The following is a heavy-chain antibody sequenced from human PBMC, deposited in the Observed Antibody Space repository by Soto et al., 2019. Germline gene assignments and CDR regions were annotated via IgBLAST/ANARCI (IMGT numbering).Heavy chain of an antibody. Sequence: PGGSLRLSCAASGFTFSDYHMTGILQAPGQWLEWVAYMWFYGRSEGYADSVKVLFTMSRDNTSNKLYLQMNNLRVEDTAFYYCPKAGLARGGGEYYDHWGPGTLVTVSS. J-gene: IGHJ4*02. V-gene: IGHV3-30*02. CDR2: MWFYGRSE. D-gene: IGHD2-21*01. CDR3: PKAGLARGGGEYYDH. CDR1: GFTFSDYH.